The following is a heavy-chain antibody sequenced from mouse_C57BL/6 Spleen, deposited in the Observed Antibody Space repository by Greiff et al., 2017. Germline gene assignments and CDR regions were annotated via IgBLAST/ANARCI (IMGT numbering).Heavy chain of an antibody. J-gene: IGHJ3*01. CDR3: ALNWDWFAY. V-gene: IGHV1-50*01. D-gene: IGHD4-1*02. CDR1: GYTFTSYW. Sequence: VQLQQPGAELVKPGASVKLSCKASGYTFTSYWMQWVKQRPGQGLEWIGEIDPSDSYTNYNQKFKGKATLTVDTSSSTAYMQLSSLTSADSAVYYCALNWDWFAYWGQGTLVTVSA. CDR2: IDPSDSYT.